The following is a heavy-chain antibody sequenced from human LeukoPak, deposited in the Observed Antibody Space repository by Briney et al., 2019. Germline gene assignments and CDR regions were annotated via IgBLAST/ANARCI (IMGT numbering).Heavy chain of an antibody. CDR2: INPNSGGT. CDR1: GYTFTGYY. CDR3: AREGGDSSSWYNWFDP. Sequence: ASVKVSCKASGYTFTGYYMHWVRQAPGQGLEWMGWINPNSGGTNYAQKFQGRVTMTRDTSISTAYMELSRLRSDDTAVYYCAREGGDSSSWYNWFDPWGQGTLVTVPS. D-gene: IGHD6-13*01. J-gene: IGHJ5*02. V-gene: IGHV1-2*02.